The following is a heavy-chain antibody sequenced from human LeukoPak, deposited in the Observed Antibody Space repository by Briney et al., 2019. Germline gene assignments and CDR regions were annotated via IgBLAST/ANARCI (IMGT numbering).Heavy chain of an antibody. CDR3: ARDGGTGIPFDY. V-gene: IGHV3-7*01. CDR1: GFSFSSYW. D-gene: IGHD1-1*01. Sequence: GGSLRLSCAAYGFSFSSYWMSWVRQAPGKGLEWVANIKQDGSEKYYVDSVKGRFTISRDNAKNSLYLQMNSLRAEDTAVYYCARDGGTGIPFDYWGQGTLVTVSS. CDR2: IKQDGSEK. J-gene: IGHJ4*02.